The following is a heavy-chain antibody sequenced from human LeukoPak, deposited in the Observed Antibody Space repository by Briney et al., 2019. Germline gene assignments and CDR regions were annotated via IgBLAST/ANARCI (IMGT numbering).Heavy chain of an antibody. CDR1: GFTVSSNY. CDR2: ICSGGST. D-gene: IGHD2-15*01. Sequence: GGSLRLSWAASGFTVSSNYMSWVRQAPGKGLEWVSVICSGGSTYYADSVKGRFTISRDNSKNTLYLQKKRLGADDAAVYYWGRGSCRHRARGAYYYGMDDWGKGTTVTVSS. V-gene: IGHV3-53*01. J-gene: IGHJ6*04. CDR3: GRGSCRHRARGAYYYGMDD.